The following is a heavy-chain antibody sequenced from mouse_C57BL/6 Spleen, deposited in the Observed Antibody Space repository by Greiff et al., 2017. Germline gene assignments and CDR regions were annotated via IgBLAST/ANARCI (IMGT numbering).Heavy chain of an antibody. CDR2: INPNNGGT. CDR1: GYTFTDYY. Sequence: VQLQQSGPELVKPGASVKISCKASGYTFTDYYMNWVKQSHGKSLEWIGDINPNNGGTSYNQKFKGKATLTVDKSSSTADIEIRSLTAEDSAVYYCARWSYDYDYFDYWGQGTTLTVSS. V-gene: IGHV1-26*01. D-gene: IGHD2-4*01. CDR3: ARWSYDYDYFDY. J-gene: IGHJ2*01.